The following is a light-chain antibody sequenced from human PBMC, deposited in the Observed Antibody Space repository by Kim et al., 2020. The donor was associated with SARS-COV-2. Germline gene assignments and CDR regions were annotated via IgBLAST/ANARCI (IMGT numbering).Light chain of an antibody. CDR1: QSVNSY. CDR2: DAF. V-gene: IGKV3-11*01. Sequence: TLSLSPGERATLSCRASQSVNSYLAWYQQKHGQAPRLLIYDAFHRATGIPARFSGSGSGTDFTLTISSLEPEDFAVYYCQQRSNTFGGGTKVDIK. J-gene: IGKJ4*01. CDR3: QQRSNT.